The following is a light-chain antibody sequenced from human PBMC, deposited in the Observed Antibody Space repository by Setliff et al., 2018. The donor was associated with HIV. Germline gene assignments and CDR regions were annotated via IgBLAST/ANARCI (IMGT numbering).Light chain of an antibody. V-gene: IGLV2-23*01. CDR3: CSNTGSNTYV. CDR1: SSDIGRYNL. Sequence: QSVLTQPASVSGSPGQSITISCTGSSSDIGRYNLVSWYQRHPGKAPKLMIYQATKRPSGVSNRFSGSKSGNTASLTISGLQAEDEADYYCCSNTGSNTYVFGTGTKVTVL. CDR2: QAT. J-gene: IGLJ1*01.